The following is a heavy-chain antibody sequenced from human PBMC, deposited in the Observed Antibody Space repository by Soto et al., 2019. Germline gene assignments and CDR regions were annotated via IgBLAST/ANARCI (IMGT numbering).Heavy chain of an antibody. CDR3: ASQKYYYDSSGYYP. D-gene: IGHD3-22*01. V-gene: IGHV3-11*01. Sequence: PGGSLRLSCAASGFTFSDYYMSWIRQAPGKGLEWVSYISSSGSTIYYADSVKGRFTISRDNAKNSLYLQMNSLRAEDTAVYYCASQKYYYDSSGYYPWGQGTLVTVSS. CDR2: ISSSGSTI. J-gene: IGHJ5*02. CDR1: GFTFSDYY.